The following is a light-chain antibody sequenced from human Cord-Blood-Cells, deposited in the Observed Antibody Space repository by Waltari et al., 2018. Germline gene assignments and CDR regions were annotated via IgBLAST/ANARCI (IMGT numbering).Light chain of an antibody. V-gene: IGLV2-14*01. CDR1: SSDVGGYNY. CDR3: SSYTSSSSVV. CDR2: DVS. Sequence: QSAPTQPASVSGSPGQSITISCTGTSSDVGGYNYVSWYQQHPGKAPKLMIYDVSNLPSGVSNRFSGSKSGNMASLTISGLQAEDEADYYCSSYTSSSSVVFGGGTKLTVL. J-gene: IGLJ2*01.